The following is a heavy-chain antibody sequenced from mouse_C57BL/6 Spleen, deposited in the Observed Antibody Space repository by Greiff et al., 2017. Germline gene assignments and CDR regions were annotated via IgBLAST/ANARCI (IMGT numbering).Heavy chain of an antibody. CDR2: INPSTGGT. CDR1: GYSFTGYY. CDR3: ARDDGYS. Sequence: EVQLQQSGPELVKPGASVKISCKASGYSFTGYYMNWVQQSPEKSLEWIGEINPSTGGTTYTQKFKAKATLTVDKSSSTAYMQLKSRTSEDSAVYYCARDDGYSWGQGTTLTVSS. J-gene: IGHJ2*01. V-gene: IGHV1-42*01. D-gene: IGHD2-3*01.